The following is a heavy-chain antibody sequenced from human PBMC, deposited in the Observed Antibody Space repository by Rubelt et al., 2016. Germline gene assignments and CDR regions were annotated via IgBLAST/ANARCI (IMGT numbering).Heavy chain of an antibody. CDR2: ISSSSSTI. Sequence: EVQLVESGGGLVQPGGSLRLSCAASGFTFSSYSMNWVRQAPGKGLEWVSYISSSSSTIYYADSVNGRFTSSRDNARNSLYLQMNSLRAEDTAVYYCAREGRGKGGYFDYWGQGTLVTVSS. CDR1: GFTFSSYS. V-gene: IGHV3-48*04. J-gene: IGHJ4*02. D-gene: IGHD3-10*01. CDR3: AREGRGKGGYFDY.